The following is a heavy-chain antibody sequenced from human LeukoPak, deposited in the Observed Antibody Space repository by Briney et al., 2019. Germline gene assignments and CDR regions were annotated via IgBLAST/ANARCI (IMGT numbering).Heavy chain of an antibody. Sequence: GAPVKVSCKASGYTFTSYDINWVRQATGQGLEWMGWMNPNSGNTGYAQKFQGRVTMTRNTSISTAYMELSSLRSEDTAVYYCARVVAVAGRPLGYWGQGTLVTVSS. V-gene: IGHV1-8*01. CDR3: ARVVAVAGRPLGY. D-gene: IGHD6-19*01. CDR1: GYTFTSYD. CDR2: MNPNSGNT. J-gene: IGHJ4*02.